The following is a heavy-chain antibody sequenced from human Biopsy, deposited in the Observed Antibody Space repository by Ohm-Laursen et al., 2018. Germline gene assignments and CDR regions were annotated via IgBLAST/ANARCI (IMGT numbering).Heavy chain of an antibody. J-gene: IGHJ5*02. V-gene: IGHV1-18*01. CDR1: GYTFTTYA. Sequence: SVKVSCKASGYTFTTYAISWARQAPGQGLEWMGWISTYNGNTNYAQKVQGRVTMTTDTSTSTAYMELRSLRSDDTAVYYCARGIGSMVRGVIINVNNWFDPWGQGTLVTVSS. CDR3: ARGIGSMVRGVIINVNNWFDP. D-gene: IGHD3-10*01. CDR2: ISTYNGNT.